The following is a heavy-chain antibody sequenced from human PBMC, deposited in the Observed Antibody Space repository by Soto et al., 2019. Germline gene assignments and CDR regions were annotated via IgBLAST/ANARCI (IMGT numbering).Heavy chain of an antibody. D-gene: IGHD1-26*01. Sequence: EVQLLESGGGLVQPGGSLRLSCAASGFTFSSYAMSWVRQAPGKGLEWVSAISGGGGSTYYADSVKGRFTISRDNSKSTLYLQMNSRRAEDTAVYYCAKDGRRWDLPADYWGQGALVTVSS. CDR3: AKDGRRWDLPADY. J-gene: IGHJ4*02. CDR1: GFTFSSYA. V-gene: IGHV3-23*01. CDR2: ISGGGGST.